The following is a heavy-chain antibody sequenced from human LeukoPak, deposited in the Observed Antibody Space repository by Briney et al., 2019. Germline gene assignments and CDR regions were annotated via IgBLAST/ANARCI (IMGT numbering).Heavy chain of an antibody. J-gene: IGHJ5*02. CDR2: IYYSXXX. CDR1: GGSISSGDYY. Sequence: SETLSLTCTVSGGSISSGDYYWSWIRQPPGKXXEWIGYIYYSXXXYXXXXLKSRVTISVDTSKNQFSLKLSSVTAADTAVYYCARTIGWFDPWGQGTLVTVSS. D-gene: IGHD3-10*01. V-gene: IGHV4-30-4*01. CDR3: ARTIGWFDP.